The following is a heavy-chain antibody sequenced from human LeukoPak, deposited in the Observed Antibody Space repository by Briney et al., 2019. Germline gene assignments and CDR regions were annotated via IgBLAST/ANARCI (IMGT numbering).Heavy chain of an antibody. CDR1: GFTFYRNG. J-gene: IGHJ4*02. D-gene: IGHD3-22*01. V-gene: IGHV3-23*01. CDR3: AKDGYYPSGFDY. Sequence: WGGLWVSSAGSGFTFYRNGLTWGRPGPREGRPWGSTISNGGDNRDNTYYADSVKGRFTISRDNSKNTLYLQMNSLRAEDTAVYYCAKDGYYPSGFDYWGQGTLVTVSS. CDR2: ISNGGDNRDNT.